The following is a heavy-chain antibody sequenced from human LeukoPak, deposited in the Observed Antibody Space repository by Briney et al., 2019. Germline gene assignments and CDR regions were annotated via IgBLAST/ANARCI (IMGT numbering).Heavy chain of an antibody. CDR2: TLYDGGSK. J-gene: IGHJ4*02. Sequence: GRSLRLSCAVSGFTFNNYAVHWVRQAPGKGLEWVAITLYDGGSKYSADSVKGRFTISRDNSKNTLYLQMNSLRAEDTAVYYCARDVPWTTVTTSPYFDYWGQGTLVTVSS. V-gene: IGHV3-30-3*01. CDR1: GFTFNNYA. D-gene: IGHD4-17*01. CDR3: ARDVPWTTVTTSPYFDY.